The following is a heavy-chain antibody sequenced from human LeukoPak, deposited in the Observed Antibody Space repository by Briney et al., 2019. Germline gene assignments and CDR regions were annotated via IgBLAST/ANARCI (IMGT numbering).Heavy chain of an antibody. CDR1: GFTFRSSW. Sequence: GGSLRLSCAASGFTFRSSWMHWVRQAPGKGLAWVSRINPDGSTTTYADSVEGRFTISRDNAKSTLYLQMDSLRAEDTAVYYCARAMISESDYWGQGTLVTVSP. CDR3: ARAMISESDY. V-gene: IGHV3-74*01. CDR2: INPDGSTT. J-gene: IGHJ4*02. D-gene: IGHD3-22*01.